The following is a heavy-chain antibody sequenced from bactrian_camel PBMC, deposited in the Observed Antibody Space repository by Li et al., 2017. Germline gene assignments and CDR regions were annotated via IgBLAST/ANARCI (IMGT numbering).Heavy chain of an antibody. CDR3: AAFAVVAGRAGPCADFGY. V-gene: IGHV3S54*01. CDR1: GFSYSDYT. J-gene: IGHJ6*01. CDR2: IYTNDGST. Sequence: QVQLVESGGGSVQTGGSLKLSCAASGFSYSDYTLGWFRQAPGKKREGIAAIYTNDGSTYYADSVKGRFTISQDNAKNTLYLQMNSLKPEDTAMYYCAAFAVVAGRAGPCADFGYWGQGTQVTVS. D-gene: IGHD6*01.